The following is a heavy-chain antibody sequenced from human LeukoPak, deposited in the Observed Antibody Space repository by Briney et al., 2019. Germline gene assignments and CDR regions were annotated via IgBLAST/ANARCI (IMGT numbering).Heavy chain of an antibody. CDR3: ARGYGSGSYYDY. J-gene: IGHJ4*02. D-gene: IGHD3-10*01. V-gene: IGHV3-21*04. Sequence: GWSLRHSLVASLFTFSSYSMNWVRPARWRGLDWVSSISSSSNSIYYGDSVKGRFTISRDNAKNSLYLQMNSLRAEDTAVYYCARGYGSGSYYDYWGQGTLVTVSS. CDR2: ISSSSNSI. CDR1: LFTFSSYS.